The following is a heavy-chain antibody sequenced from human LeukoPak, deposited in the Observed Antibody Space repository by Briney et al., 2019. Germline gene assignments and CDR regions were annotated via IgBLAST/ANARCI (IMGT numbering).Heavy chain of an antibody. CDR1: GGSISSGGYS. D-gene: IGHD1-26*01. J-gene: IGHJ4*02. CDR2: IYYSGST. V-gene: IGHV4-30-4*07. CDR3: AREEWELRA. Sequence: SETLSLTCAVSGGSISSGGYSWSWIRQPPGKGLEWIGYIYYSGSTYYNPSLKNRVTISVDTSKNQFSLKLSSVTAADTAVYYCAREEWELRAWGQGTLVTVSS.